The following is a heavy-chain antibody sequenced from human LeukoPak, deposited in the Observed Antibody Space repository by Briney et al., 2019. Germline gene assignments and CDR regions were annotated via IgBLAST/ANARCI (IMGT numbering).Heavy chain of an antibody. CDR3: ARWLRRPIDY. Sequence: GGSLRLSCAASGFTFSSYAMTWVRQAPGKGLEWVSAISGSGDSTYHADSVKGRFTISRDNSRRTLYLQMNNLRAEDTAVYYCARWLRRPIDYWGQGTLVTVSS. D-gene: IGHD5-12*01. CDR1: GFTFSSYA. V-gene: IGHV3-23*01. J-gene: IGHJ4*02. CDR2: ISGSGDST.